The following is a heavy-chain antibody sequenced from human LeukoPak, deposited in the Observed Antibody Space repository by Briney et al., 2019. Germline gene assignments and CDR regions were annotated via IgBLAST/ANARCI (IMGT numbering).Heavy chain of an antibody. Sequence: VASVKVSCKASGYTFTSYDINWVRQATGQGLEWMGWMNPNSGNTGYAQKLQGRVTMTTDTSTSTAYMELRSLRSDDTAVYYCARDSGSIFGVAWGQGTLVTVSS. V-gene: IGHV1-8*01. CDR2: MNPNSGNT. D-gene: IGHD3-3*01. J-gene: IGHJ5*02. CDR3: ARDSGSIFGVA. CDR1: GYTFTSYD.